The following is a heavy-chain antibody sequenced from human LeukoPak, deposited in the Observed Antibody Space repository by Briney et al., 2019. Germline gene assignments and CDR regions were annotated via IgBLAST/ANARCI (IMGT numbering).Heavy chain of an antibody. CDR2: IYSGGST. CDR1: GFTVSSNY. V-gene: IGHV3-53*01. Sequence: GGSLRLSCAASGFTVSSNYMSWVRQAPGKGLEWVSVIYSGGSTYYTDSVKGRFTISRDNSKNTLYLQMNSLRAEDTAVYYCARPCFPSGWFDPWGQGTLVIVSS. CDR3: ARPCFPSGWFDP. D-gene: IGHD3-10*02. J-gene: IGHJ5*02.